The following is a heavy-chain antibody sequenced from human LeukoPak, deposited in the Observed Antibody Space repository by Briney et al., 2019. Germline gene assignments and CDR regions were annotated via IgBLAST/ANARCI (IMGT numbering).Heavy chain of an antibody. CDR1: GGSISSSSYY. CDR2: IYYSGST. D-gene: IGHD2-2*01. V-gene: IGHV4-39*01. Sequence: SETLSLTCTVSGGSISSSSYYWGWIRQPPGKGLEWIGSIYYSGSTYYNPSLKSRVTISVDTSKNQFSLKLSSVTAADTAVYYCPRLPMPRARHLAGKQTDYWGQGTLVTVSS. J-gene: IGHJ4*02. CDR3: PRLPMPRARHLAGKQTDY.